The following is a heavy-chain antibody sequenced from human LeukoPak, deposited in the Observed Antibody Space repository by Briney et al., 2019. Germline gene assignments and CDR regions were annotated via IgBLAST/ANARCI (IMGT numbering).Heavy chain of an antibody. D-gene: IGHD1-26*01. CDR2: INHSGST. Sequence: SETLSLTCAVYGGSFSGYYWSWIRQPPGKGLERIGEINHSGSTNYNPSLKSRVTISVDTSKNQFSLKLSSVTAADTAVYYCARAPRLGSYYDYWGQGTLVTVSS. CDR3: ARAPRLGSYYDY. V-gene: IGHV4-34*01. CDR1: GGSFSGYY. J-gene: IGHJ4*02.